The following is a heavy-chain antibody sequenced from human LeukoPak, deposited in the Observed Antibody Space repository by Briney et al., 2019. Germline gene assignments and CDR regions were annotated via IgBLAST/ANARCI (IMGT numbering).Heavy chain of an antibody. J-gene: IGHJ4*02. V-gene: IGHV3-21*01. CDR2: ISSSSSYI. D-gene: IGHD1-1*01. Sequence: GGSLRLSCAASGFTFGSYSMNWVRQAPGKGLEWVSSISSSSSYIYYADSVKGRFTISRDNAKNSLYLQMNSLRAEDTAVYYCARDLNRWNPAFGYWGQGTLVTVSS. CDR1: GFTFGSYS. CDR3: ARDLNRWNPAFGY.